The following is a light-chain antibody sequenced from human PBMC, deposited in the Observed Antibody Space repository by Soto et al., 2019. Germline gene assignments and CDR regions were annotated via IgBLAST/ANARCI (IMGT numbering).Light chain of an antibody. Sequence: QSVLTQPPSASGTPGQRVTISCSGSSSNIGSNTVNWYQLLPGTAPKLVIYSNNQRPSGVPDRFSGSKSGTSASLAISGLQSEDEADYYCVAWDDSLNGYVVFGGGTKVTVL. J-gene: IGLJ2*01. CDR2: SNN. CDR1: SSNIGSNT. CDR3: VAWDDSLNGYVV. V-gene: IGLV1-44*01.